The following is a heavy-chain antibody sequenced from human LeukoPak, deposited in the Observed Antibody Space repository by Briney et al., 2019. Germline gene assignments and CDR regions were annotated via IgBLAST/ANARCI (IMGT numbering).Heavy chain of an antibody. CDR3: ARLGSIAAAGTNDY. Sequence: SETLSLTCTVSGGSISSYYWSWIRQPPGKGLEWIGYIYYNGSTNYNPSLKSRVTISVDTSKNQFSLKLSSVTAADTAVYYCARLGSIAAAGTNDYWGQGTLVTVSS. V-gene: IGHV4-59*01. D-gene: IGHD6-13*01. CDR1: GGSISSYY. J-gene: IGHJ4*02. CDR2: IYYNGST.